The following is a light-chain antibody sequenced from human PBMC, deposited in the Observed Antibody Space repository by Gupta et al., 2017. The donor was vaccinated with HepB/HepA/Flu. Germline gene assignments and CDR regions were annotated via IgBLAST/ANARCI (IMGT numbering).Light chain of an antibody. CDR3: NSYAGSNNGV. V-gene: IGLV2-8*01. Sequence: QSALTQPPSASGSPGQSVTISCTGTSSDVGSYIYVSWYQQHPGKAPKLMIYEVSKRPSGVPDRFSGSKSGNTASLTVSGLQAEDEADYYCNSYAGSNNGVFGGGTKLTVL. CDR2: EVS. J-gene: IGLJ3*02. CDR1: SSDVGSYIY.